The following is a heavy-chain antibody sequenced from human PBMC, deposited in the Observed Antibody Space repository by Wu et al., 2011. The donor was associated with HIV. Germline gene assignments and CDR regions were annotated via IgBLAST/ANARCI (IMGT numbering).Heavy chain of an antibody. CDR2: ISAYNDNT. CDR1: GYTFSNYG. D-gene: IGHD1-26*01. Sequence: QAQLVQSGAEVKKSGASVKVSCKASGYTFSNYGISWVRQAPGQGLEWMGWISAYNDNTNYAQKFRGRVTMTRDTSISTAYMELSRLRSDDTAVYYCARGGGSYPTDYWGQGTLVTVSS. V-gene: IGHV1-18*01. J-gene: IGHJ4*02. CDR3: ARGGGSYPTDY.